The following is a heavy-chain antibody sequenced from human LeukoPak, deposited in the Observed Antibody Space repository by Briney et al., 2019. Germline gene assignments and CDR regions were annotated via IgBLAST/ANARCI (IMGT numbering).Heavy chain of an antibody. CDR3: ARAEHCSRTSCSDAFDI. D-gene: IGHD2-2*01. CDR1: GFTFSDYY. Sequence: GGSLRLSCAASGFTFSDYYMSWIRQAPGKGLEWLSYISGSASSIYYADPVKGRFTISRDNAKNSLYLQMNSLRAEDTAVYYCARAEHCSRTSCSDAFDIWGQGTVVTVSS. V-gene: IGHV3-11*04. CDR2: ISGSASSI. J-gene: IGHJ3*02.